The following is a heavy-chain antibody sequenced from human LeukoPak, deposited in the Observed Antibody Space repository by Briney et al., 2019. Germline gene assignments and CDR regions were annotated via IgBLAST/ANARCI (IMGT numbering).Heavy chain of an antibody. J-gene: IGHJ4*02. CDR3: ARDQRTAGDFDY. CDR2: ISSSGKNI. CDR1: GFTFSDFE. D-gene: IGHD6-19*01. V-gene: IGHV3-48*03. Sequence: PGGSLRLSCAASGFTFSDFEMNWVRQAPGKGLEWVSYISSSGKNIYYADSVKGRFTISRDNDKNSLYLQMNSLRAEDTAVYYCARDQRTAGDFDYWGQGTLVTVSS.